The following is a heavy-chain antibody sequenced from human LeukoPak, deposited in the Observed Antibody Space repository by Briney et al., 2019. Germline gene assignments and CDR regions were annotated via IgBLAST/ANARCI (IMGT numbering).Heavy chain of an antibody. V-gene: IGHV4-61*01. CDR1: GGSVSSDSNY. J-gene: IGHJ4*02. D-gene: IGHD1-1*01. Sequence: PSETLSLTCSVSGGSVSSDSNYWSWIRQPPGKGLEWIGYISYSGSTDYNPSLKSRVSISLGTSKNQVSLKLNSVTAADTAVYYCARGCRNNWRFDYWGQGTLVTVSS. CDR3: ARGCRNNWRFDY. CDR2: ISYSGST.